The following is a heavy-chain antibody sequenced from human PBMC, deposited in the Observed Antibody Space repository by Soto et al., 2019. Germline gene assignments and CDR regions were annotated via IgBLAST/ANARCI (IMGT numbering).Heavy chain of an antibody. D-gene: IGHD1-7*01. CDR3: ARGPITGTNWFDP. CDR1: GYTFTSYG. J-gene: IGHJ5*02. V-gene: IGHV1-18*01. CDR2: ISVKNGNT. Sequence: ASVKVSCKASGYTFTSYGVSWVRQAPGQGLEWMGWISVKNGNTNYGQKSQGRVTMTTDTSTSTAYMELRSLRSDDTAVYYCARGPITGTNWFDPWGQGTLVTVSS.